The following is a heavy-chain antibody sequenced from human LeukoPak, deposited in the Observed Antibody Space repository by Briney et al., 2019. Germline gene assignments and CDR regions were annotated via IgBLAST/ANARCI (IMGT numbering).Heavy chain of an antibody. J-gene: IGHJ6*02. V-gene: IGHV4-59*01. Sequence: SETLSLTCTASGGSISSYYWSWIRQPPGKGLEWIGYIYYSGSTNYNPSLKSRVTISVDTSKNQFSLKLSSVTAADTAVYYCARVRVDTATEGYYYYGMDVWGQGTTVTVSS. CDR3: ARVRVDTATEGYYYYGMDV. CDR2: IYYSGST. CDR1: GGSISSYY. D-gene: IGHD5-18*01.